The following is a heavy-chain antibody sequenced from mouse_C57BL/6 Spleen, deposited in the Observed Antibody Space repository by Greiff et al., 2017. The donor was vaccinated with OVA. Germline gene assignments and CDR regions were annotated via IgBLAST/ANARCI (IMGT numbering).Heavy chain of an antibody. J-gene: IGHJ4*01. D-gene: IGHD2-4*01. CDR3: ARGGLRPYYAMDY. CDR1: GYSFTGYY. V-gene: IGHV1-42*01. CDR2: INPSTGGT. Sequence: VQLQQSGPELVKPGASVKISCKASGYSFTGYYMNWVKQSPEKSLEWIGEINPSTGGTTYNQKFKAKATLTVDKSSSTAYMQLKSLTSEDSAVYYCARGGLRPYYAMDYWGQGTSVTVSS.